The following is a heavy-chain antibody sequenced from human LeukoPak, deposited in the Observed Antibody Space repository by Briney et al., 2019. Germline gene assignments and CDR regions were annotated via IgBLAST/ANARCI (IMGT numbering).Heavy chain of an antibody. CDR1: GYTFTGYY. Sequence: ASVTVSCKASGYTFTGYYMHWVRQAPGQGLEWMGWINTNSGGTNYAQKFQGRVTMTRDTSISTAYMELSRLRSDDTAVYYCARILYGDYDIIDYWGQGTLVTVSS. J-gene: IGHJ4*02. CDR2: INTNSGGT. V-gene: IGHV1-2*02. D-gene: IGHD4-17*01. CDR3: ARILYGDYDIIDY.